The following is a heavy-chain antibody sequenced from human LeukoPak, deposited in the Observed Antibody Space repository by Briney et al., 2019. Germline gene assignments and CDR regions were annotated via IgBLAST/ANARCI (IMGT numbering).Heavy chain of an antibody. CDR2: IRSKANSYAT. Sequence: GESLKISCKGSGYSFTSYWIGWVRQASGKGLEWVGRIRSKANSYATAYAASVKGRFTISRDDSKNTAYLQMNSLKTEDTAVYYCTTVADSGSYWYYYYYGMDVWGQGTTVTVSS. D-gene: IGHD1-26*01. V-gene: IGHV3-73*01. J-gene: IGHJ6*02. CDR1: GYSFTSYW. CDR3: TTVADSGSYWYYYYYGMDV.